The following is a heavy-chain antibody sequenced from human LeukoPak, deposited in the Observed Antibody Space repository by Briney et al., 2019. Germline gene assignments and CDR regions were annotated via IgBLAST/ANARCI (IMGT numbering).Heavy chain of an antibody. D-gene: IGHD2-15*01. J-gene: IGHJ3*02. V-gene: IGHV4-4*07. CDR1: GGSISSYY. CDR2: IYTSGST. Sequence: PSETLSLTCTVSGGSISSYYWSWIRQPAGKGLEWTGRIYTSGSTNYNPSLKSRVTMSVDTSKNQFSLKLSSVTAADTAVYYCIGGSWVKSAYAFDIWGQGTMVTVSS. CDR3: IGGSWVKSAYAFDI.